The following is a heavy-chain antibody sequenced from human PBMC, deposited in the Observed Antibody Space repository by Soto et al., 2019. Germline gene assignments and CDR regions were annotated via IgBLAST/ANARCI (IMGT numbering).Heavy chain of an antibody. V-gene: IGHV4-31*03. CDR3: ARDKFVYSGYDSGGFDY. CDR1: GGSISSGGYY. Sequence: SETLSLTCTVSGGSISSGGYYWSWIRQHPGKGLEWIGYIYYSGSTYYNPSLKSRVTISVDTSKNQFSLKLSSVTAADTAVYYCARDKFVYSGYDSGGFDYWGQGTLVTVSS. CDR2: IYYSGST. J-gene: IGHJ4*02. D-gene: IGHD5-12*01.